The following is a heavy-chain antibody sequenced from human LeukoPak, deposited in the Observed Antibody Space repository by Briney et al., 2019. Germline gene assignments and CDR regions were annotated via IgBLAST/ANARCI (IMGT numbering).Heavy chain of an antibody. V-gene: IGHV3-33*01. CDR2: IWFDGSNK. CDR3: ARVRGDDKYSSGWYLDY. Sequence: GGSLRLSCAASGFTFSSYGMHWVRQAPGKGLEWVAVIWFDGSNKYYADSVKGRFTISRDNSKNTLYLQVNSLRAEDTAVYYCARVRGDDKYSSGWYLDYWGQETLVTVSS. J-gene: IGHJ4*02. D-gene: IGHD6-19*01. CDR1: GFTFSSYG.